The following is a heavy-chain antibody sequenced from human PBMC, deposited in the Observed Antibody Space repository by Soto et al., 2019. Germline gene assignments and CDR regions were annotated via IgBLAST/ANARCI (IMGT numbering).Heavy chain of an antibody. CDR2: INPNSGGT. Sequence: ASVKVSCKASGYTFTGYYMHWVRQAPGQGLEWMGWINPNSGGTNYAQKFQGRVTMTRDTSISTAYMELSRLRSDDTAVYYCERPLWEDSSSTGMDVWGQGTTVTVSS. CDR3: ERPLWEDSSSTGMDV. CDR1: GYTFTGYY. V-gene: IGHV1-2*02. D-gene: IGHD6-6*01. J-gene: IGHJ6*02.